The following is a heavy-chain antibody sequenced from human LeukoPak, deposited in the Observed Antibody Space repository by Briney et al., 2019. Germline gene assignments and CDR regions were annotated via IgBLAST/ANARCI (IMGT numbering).Heavy chain of an antibody. D-gene: IGHD3-3*01. CDR2: IYYSGST. CDR1: GGSISSYY. CDR3: ARAGGYYPNWDY. J-gene: IGHJ4*02. V-gene: IGHV4-59*01. Sequence: SETLSLTCTVSGGSISSYYWSWIRQPPGKGLEWIGYIYYSGSTNYNPSLKSRVTISVDTSKNQFSLKLSSVTAADTAVYYCARAGGYYPNWDYWGQGTLVTVSS.